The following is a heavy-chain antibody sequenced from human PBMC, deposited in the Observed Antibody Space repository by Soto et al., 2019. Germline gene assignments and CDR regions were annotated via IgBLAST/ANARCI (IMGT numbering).Heavy chain of an antibody. CDR3: AKVLSGDSYYRNIDN. J-gene: IGHJ4*02. CDR2: TTASGDNT. D-gene: IGHD2-21*01. V-gene: IGHV3-23*01. CDR1: GFTFNSCA. Sequence: PGGSLRLSCAASGFTFNSCAMNWVRQAPGKGLEWVSGTTASGDNTYYADSVKGRFAISRDNSKNTLYLHMSSLRAEDTAVYYCAKVLSGDSYYRNIDNWGQGTLVTVSS.